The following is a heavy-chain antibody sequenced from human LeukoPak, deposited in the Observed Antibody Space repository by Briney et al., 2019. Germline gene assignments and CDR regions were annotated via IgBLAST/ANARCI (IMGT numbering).Heavy chain of an antibody. CDR1: GFSLSRSG. CDR2: ISYDGSNK. V-gene: IGHV3-30*18. J-gene: IGHJ2*01. D-gene: IGHD2-21*01. Sequence: PGRSRRPSGTASGFSLSRSGTHWVRQAPGKGLEWVAVISYDGSNKYYADSVKGRFTISRDNSKNTLYLQMNSLRAEDTAVYYCAKPTGRLPEWFFYLWGRDNRVRVSS. CDR3: AKPTGRLPEWFFYL.